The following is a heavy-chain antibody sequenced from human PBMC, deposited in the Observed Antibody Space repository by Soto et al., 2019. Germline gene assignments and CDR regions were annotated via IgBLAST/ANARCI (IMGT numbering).Heavy chain of an antibody. Sequence: EVQLVESGGGLVQPGGSLRLSCAASGFTFSSYDMHWVRQATGKGLEWVSAIGTAGDTYYPGSVKSRFTISRENAKNSLYLQMNSLRAEDTAVYYCARDSGHYYDSSGYYYGYYGMDVWGQGTTVTVSS. CDR2: IGTAGDT. CDR1: GFTFSSYD. J-gene: IGHJ6*02. V-gene: IGHV3-13*01. D-gene: IGHD3-22*01. CDR3: ARDSGHYYDSSGYYYGYYGMDV.